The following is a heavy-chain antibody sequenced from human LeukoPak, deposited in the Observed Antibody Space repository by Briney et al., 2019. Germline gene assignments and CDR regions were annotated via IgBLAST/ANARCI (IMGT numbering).Heavy chain of an antibody. D-gene: IGHD3-10*01. CDR2: IYTSGST. Sequence: SETLSLTCTVSGGSISSGSYYWSWIRQPAGKGLEWIGRIYTSGSTNYNPSLKSRVTISVDTSKNQFSLKLSSVTAADTAVYYCARDRTMVRGVIGNWFDPWGQGTLVTVSS. V-gene: IGHV4-61*02. CDR3: ARDRTMVRGVIGNWFDP. CDR1: GGSISSGSYY. J-gene: IGHJ5*02.